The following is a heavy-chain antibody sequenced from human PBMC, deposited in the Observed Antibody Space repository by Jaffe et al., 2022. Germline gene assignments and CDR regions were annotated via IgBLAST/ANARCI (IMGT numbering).Heavy chain of an antibody. V-gene: IGHV1-69*08. J-gene: IGHJ4*02. CDR1: GGTFSSYT. Sequence: QVQLVQSGAEVKKPGSSVKVSCKASGGTFSSYTISWVRQAPGQGLEWMGRIIPILGIANYAQKFQGRVTITADKSTSTAYMELSSLRSEDTAVYYCARDSPLTYYYGSGSSYYFDYWGQGTLVTVSS. CDR3: ARDSPLTYYYGSGSSYYFDY. CDR2: IIPILGIA. D-gene: IGHD3-10*01.